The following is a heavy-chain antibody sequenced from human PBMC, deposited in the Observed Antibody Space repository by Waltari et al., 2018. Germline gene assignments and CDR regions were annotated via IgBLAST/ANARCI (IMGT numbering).Heavy chain of an antibody. V-gene: IGHV4-34*01. J-gene: IGHJ6*02. CDR2: INHSGST. CDR1: GGSFSGYY. Sequence: QVQLQQWGAGLLKPSETLSLTCAVYGGSFSGYYWSWIRQPPGKGLEWIGEINHSGSTNDNPSLKSRVTISVDTSKNQFSLKLSSVTAADTAVYYCARGRYCSSTSCYRAYYYYGMDVWGQGTTVTVSS. D-gene: IGHD2-2*01. CDR3: ARGRYCSSTSCYRAYYYYGMDV.